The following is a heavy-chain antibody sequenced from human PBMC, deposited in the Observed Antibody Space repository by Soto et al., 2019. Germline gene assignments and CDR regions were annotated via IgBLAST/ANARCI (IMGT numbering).Heavy chain of an antibody. CDR2: ISGSGGST. Sequence: SGGSLRLSCAASGFTFSSYAMSWVRQAPGKGLEWVSAISGSGGSTYYADSVKGRFTISRDNSKNTLYLQMNSLRAEDTAVDYCAKDGNMAHFEDWGQGTRVNVAS. J-gene: IGHJ4*02. D-gene: IGHD3-10*01. CDR1: GFTFSSYA. V-gene: IGHV3-23*01. CDR3: AKDGNMAHFED.